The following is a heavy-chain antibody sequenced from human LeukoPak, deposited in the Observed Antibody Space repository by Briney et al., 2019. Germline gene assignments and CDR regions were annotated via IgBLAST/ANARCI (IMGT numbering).Heavy chain of an antibody. CDR1: GGSISSYY. V-gene: IGHV4-59*01. Sequence: SETLSLTCTVSGGSISSYYWSWIRQPPGKGLEWIGYIYYSGSTNYNPSLKSRVTISVDTAKKQFSLKLSSVTAADTAVYYCAKDKYSSGWYWNYWGQGTLVTVSS. J-gene: IGHJ4*02. CDR2: IYYSGST. D-gene: IGHD6-19*01. CDR3: AKDKYSSGWYWNY.